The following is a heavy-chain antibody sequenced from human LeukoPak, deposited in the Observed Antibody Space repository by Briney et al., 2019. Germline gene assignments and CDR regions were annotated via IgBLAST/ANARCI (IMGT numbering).Heavy chain of an antibody. Sequence: GGSLRLSCAASGFTLSSYAMTWVRQAPGRGLEWVAALWSDGIKTSYADSVRGRFTISRDNSRNTLFLQMDSLRAEDTAVYYCGRDYTSSWTPLFNYWGQGTLVTVSS. V-gene: IGHV3-33*08. CDR1: GFTLSSYA. D-gene: IGHD6-13*01. CDR2: LWSDGIKT. J-gene: IGHJ4*02. CDR3: GRDYTSSWTPLFNY.